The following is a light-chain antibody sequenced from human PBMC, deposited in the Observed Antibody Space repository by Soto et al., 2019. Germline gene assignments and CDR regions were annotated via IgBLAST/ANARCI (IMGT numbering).Light chain of an antibody. V-gene: IGKV3-15*01. CDR3: QQYKNWPPLT. J-gene: IGKJ4*01. CDR1: QSVSYN. Sequence: EIVMTQSPATLSVSPGERATLSCRASQSVSYNLAWYQQKPGQWPRLLVHGAFTRATGIPARFSGRGSGTEFTLTVSSPQSEDFAVYYCQQYKNWPPLTFGGGTKVEIK. CDR2: GAF.